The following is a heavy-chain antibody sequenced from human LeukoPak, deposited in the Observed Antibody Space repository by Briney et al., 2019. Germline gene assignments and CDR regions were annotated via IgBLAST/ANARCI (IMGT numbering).Heavy chain of an antibody. J-gene: IGHJ4*02. Sequence: PGGSLRLSCAASGFTFSSYWLSWVRQAPGKGLEWVANIKQDGSEKYYVDSVKGRFTISRDNAKNSLYLQMNSLRAEDTAVYYCARDLLSSGWYAVDYWGQGTLVTVSS. CDR3: ARDLLSSGWYAVDY. CDR1: GFTFSSYW. V-gene: IGHV3-7*01. D-gene: IGHD6-19*01. CDR2: IKQDGSEK.